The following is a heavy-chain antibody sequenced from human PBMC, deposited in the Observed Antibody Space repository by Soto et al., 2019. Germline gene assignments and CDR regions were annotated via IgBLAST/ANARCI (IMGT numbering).Heavy chain of an antibody. CDR3: ARGPVVLLSY. CDR2: IYDSGST. D-gene: IGHD3-10*01. J-gene: IGHJ4*02. Sequence: QVQLQESGPGLVKPSQTLSLTCTVSGDSINSGDYYWSWIRQPPGKGLEWIGYIYDSGSTYYNPSLKSLVTISVDTSKNQFSLNLSSVTAADTAVYYCARGPVVLLSYWGQGTLVTVSS. CDR1: GDSINSGDYY. V-gene: IGHV4-30-4*01.